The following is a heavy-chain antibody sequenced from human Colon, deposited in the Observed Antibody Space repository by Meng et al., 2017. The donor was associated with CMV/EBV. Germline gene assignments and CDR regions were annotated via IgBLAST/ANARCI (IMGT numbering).Heavy chain of an antibody. D-gene: IGHD3-3*01. CDR2: IYAGGRSS. CDR3: AKQGGITIFGVVTPFDY. J-gene: IGHJ4*02. V-gene: IGHV3-23*03. CDR1: GFTFSNHA. Sequence: GESLKISCAGSGFTFSNHAMSWVRQAPGKGLEWVSVIYAGGRSSYFADSVKGRFIISRDDSKNTLYMEMNSLRAEDTAVYYCAKQGGITIFGVVTPFDYWGQGTLVTVSS.